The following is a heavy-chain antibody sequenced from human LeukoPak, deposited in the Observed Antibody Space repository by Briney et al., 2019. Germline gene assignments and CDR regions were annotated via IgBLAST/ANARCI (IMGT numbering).Heavy chain of an antibody. D-gene: IGHD3-22*01. Sequence: SETLSLTCTVSGGSISSYYWSWVRQPPGKGLEWIARISYSGSTKYNPSFKSRVTISVDTSKNQLSLKLSSVTAADTAVYYCAREPGFDSSGYLNWFDPWGQGTLVTVSS. CDR2: ISYSGST. CDR3: AREPGFDSSGYLNWFDP. CDR1: GGSISSYY. J-gene: IGHJ5*02. V-gene: IGHV4-59*01.